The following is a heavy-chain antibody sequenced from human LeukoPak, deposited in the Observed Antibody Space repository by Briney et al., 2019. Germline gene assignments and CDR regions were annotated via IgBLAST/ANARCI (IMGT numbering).Heavy chain of an antibody. Sequence: ASVKVSCKASGYTFTGYYMHWVRQAPGQGLEWMGWINPNSGGTSYAQKFQGRVTMTRDTSISTAYMELSRLRSDDTAVYYCARGYSSSWVLDAFDIWGQGTMVTVSS. J-gene: IGHJ3*02. D-gene: IGHD6-13*01. CDR3: ARGYSSSWVLDAFDI. V-gene: IGHV1-2*02. CDR1: GYTFTGYY. CDR2: INPNSGGT.